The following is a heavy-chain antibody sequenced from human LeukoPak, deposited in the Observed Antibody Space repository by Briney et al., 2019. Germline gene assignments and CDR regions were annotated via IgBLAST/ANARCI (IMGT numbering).Heavy chain of an antibody. D-gene: IGHD1-14*01. CDR1: GFTFSSYS. CDR3: ARDRDRSGDEDAFDI. J-gene: IGHJ3*02. Sequence: GGSLRLSCAASGFTFSSYSMNWVRQAPGKGLEWVSSISSSSSYIYYADSVKGRFTISRDNAKNSLYLQMNSLRAEDTAVYYCARDRDRSGDEDAFDIWGQGTMVTVSS. V-gene: IGHV3-21*01. CDR2: ISSSSSYI.